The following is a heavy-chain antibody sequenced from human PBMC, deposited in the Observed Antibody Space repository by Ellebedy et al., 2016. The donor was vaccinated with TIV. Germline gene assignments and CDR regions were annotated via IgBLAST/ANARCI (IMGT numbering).Heavy chain of an antibody. CDR3: ARDQILEWLLSGLDV. Sequence: AASVKVSCQASGYTFTSYANHWVRQAPGQRLEWMGWMNAGNGNARYSQKYQDRVTITRDTSESTAYMELSSLRSEDTAIYYCARDQILEWLLSGLDVWGQGTTVTVS. CDR2: MNAGNGNA. V-gene: IGHV1-3*01. CDR1: GYTFTSYA. D-gene: IGHD3-3*01. J-gene: IGHJ6*02.